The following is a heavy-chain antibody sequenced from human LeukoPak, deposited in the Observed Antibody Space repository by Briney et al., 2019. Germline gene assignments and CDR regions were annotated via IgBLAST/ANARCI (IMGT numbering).Heavy chain of an antibody. Sequence: ASVKVSCKASGYXXAXXXVTXVXXXPGXXXXXLXXXSAXXGDTEYAQEVXGRVTLSTDSSTSTAYMDLNNLRSDDTAVYYCARSXRILTPYLAEYFHHWGQGTLITVSS. V-gene: IGHV1-18*01. CDR1: GYXXAXXX. CDR2: XSAXXGDT. D-gene: IGHD3-9*01. CDR3: ARSXRILTPYLAEYFHH. J-gene: IGHJ1*01.